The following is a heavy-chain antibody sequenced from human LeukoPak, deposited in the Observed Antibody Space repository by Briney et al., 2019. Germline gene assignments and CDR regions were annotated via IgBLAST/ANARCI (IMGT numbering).Heavy chain of an antibody. CDR2: ISWDGGST. Sequence: PGGSLRLSCAASRFTFDDYTMHWARQAPGKGLEWVSLISWDGGSTYYADSVKGRFTISRDNSKNSLYLQMNSLRTEDTALYYCAKSGRYYDSSGLIDYWGQGTLVTVSS. J-gene: IGHJ4*02. V-gene: IGHV3-43*01. CDR3: AKSGRYYDSSGLIDY. D-gene: IGHD3-22*01. CDR1: RFTFDDYT.